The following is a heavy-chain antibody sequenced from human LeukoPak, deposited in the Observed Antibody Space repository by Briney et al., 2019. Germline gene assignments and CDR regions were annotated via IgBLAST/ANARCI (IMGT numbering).Heavy chain of an antibody. CDR2: IKQDGNKE. V-gene: IGHV3-7*01. CDR1: GFSFTGYW. D-gene: IGHD3-3*01. Sequence: GGSLRLSCAASGFSFTGYWMSWVRQAPGKGLEWVANIKQDGNKEEYVDSVKGRFTISRDNSKNTLYLQMNSPRAEDTAVYYCAREYYDFWSGPSYGMDVWGQGTTVTVSS. J-gene: IGHJ6*02. CDR3: AREYYDFWSGPSYGMDV.